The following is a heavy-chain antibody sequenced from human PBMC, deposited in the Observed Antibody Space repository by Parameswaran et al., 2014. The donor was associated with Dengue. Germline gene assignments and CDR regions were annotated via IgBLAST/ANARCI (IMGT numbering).Heavy chain of an antibody. J-gene: IGHJ6*02. CDR3: ARDCKGSTSCYYYYYYGMDV. D-gene: IGHD2-2*01. CDR2: ISAYNGNT. Sequence: WVRQAPGQGLEWMGWISAYNGNTNYAQKLQGRVTMTTDTSTSTAYMELRSLRSDDTAVYYCARDCKGSTSCYYYYYYGMDVWGQGTTVTVSS. V-gene: IGHV1-18*01.